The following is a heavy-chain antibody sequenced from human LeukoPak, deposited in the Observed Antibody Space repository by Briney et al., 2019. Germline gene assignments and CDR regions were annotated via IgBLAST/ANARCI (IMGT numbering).Heavy chain of an antibody. J-gene: IGHJ4*02. D-gene: IGHD2-2*01. V-gene: IGHV1-69*04. CDR2: IIPILGIA. Sequence: ASVKVSCKASGGTFSSYTISWVRQAPGQGLEWMGRIIPILGIANYAQKFQGRVTITADKSTSTAYMELSSLRSEDTAVYYCARDHCGSSTSCYQGRFDYWGQGTLVTVSS. CDR1: GGTFSSYT. CDR3: ARDHCGSSTSCYQGRFDY.